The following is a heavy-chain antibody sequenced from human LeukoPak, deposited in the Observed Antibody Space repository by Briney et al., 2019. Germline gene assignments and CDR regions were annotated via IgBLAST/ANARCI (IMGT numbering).Heavy chain of an antibody. D-gene: IGHD2-15*01. Sequence: ASVKVSCKASGYTFTSYDINWVRQATGQGLEWMGWMNPNSGNTNYAQKLQGRVTMTTDTSTSTAYMELRSLRSDDTAVYYCARERCSGGSCYVGYYYYYMDVWGKGTTVTVSS. V-gene: IGHV1-18*01. CDR3: ARERCSGGSCYVGYYYYYMDV. CDR2: MNPNSGNT. CDR1: GYTFTSYD. J-gene: IGHJ6*03.